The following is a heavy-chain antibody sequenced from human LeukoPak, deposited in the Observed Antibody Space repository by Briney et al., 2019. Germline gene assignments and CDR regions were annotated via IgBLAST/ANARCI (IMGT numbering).Heavy chain of an antibody. J-gene: IGHJ4*02. CDR1: GFTFSNAW. CDR3: AREGRGMATSVAY. D-gene: IGHD5-24*01. Sequence: GGSLRLSCAASGFTFSNAWMSWIRQAPGKGLEWVSYISSSGSTIYYADSVKGRFTISRDNAKNSLYLQMNSLRAEDTAVYYCAREGRGMATSVAYWGQGTLVTVSS. CDR2: ISSSGSTI. V-gene: IGHV3-11*01.